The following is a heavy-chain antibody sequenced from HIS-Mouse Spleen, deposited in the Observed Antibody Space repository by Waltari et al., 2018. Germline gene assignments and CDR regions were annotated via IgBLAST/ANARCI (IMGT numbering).Heavy chain of an antibody. V-gene: IGHV2-70*15. D-gene: IGHD6-19*01. CDR2: IDWDDDK. CDR1: GFSLSTSGMF. CDR3: ARIAEGYSSGWYAFDY. J-gene: IGHJ4*02. Sequence: QVTLRESGPALVKPTQTLTLTCTFSGFSLSTSGMFVSWIRKPPGKALEWLARIDWDDDKYYSTSLKTRLTISKDTSKNQVVLTMTNMDPVDTATYYCARIAEGYSSGWYAFDYWGQGTLVTVSS.